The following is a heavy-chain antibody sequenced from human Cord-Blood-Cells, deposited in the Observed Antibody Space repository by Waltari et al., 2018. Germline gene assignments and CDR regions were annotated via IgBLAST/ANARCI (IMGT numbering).Heavy chain of an antibody. CDR1: GFTVSSNY. D-gene: IGHD3-22*01. CDR3: ARVPDYYDSSGYYYYYGMDV. Sequence: EVQLVESGGGLIQPGGSLRLSCAASGFTVSSNYMSWVRQAPGKGLEWVSVIYSGGSKYYAYSVKGRFTISRDNSKNTLYLQINSLRAEDTAVYYCARVPDYYDSSGYYYYYGMDVWGQGTTVTVSS. V-gene: IGHV3-53*01. J-gene: IGHJ6*02. CDR2: IYSGGSK.